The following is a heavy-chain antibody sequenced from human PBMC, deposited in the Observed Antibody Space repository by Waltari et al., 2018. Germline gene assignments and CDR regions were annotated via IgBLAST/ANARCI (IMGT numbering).Heavy chain of an antibody. J-gene: IGHJ3*02. CDR1: GFTFRNHG. V-gene: IGHV3-33*01. Sequence: QVQLVESGGGVVQSGRSLRLSCVGSGFTFRNHGMNWVRQGPGKGLEWVAGIWYDGSNKNYVDSVKGRFTISRDNSKNTLYLEMNSLRAEDTAVYFCARGDGGSGLGASDIWGQGTMVTVSS. CDR2: IWYDGSNK. D-gene: IGHD3-3*01. CDR3: ARGDGGSGLGASDI.